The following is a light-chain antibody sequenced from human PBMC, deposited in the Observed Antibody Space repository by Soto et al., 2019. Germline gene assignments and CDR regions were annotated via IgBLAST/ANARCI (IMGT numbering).Light chain of an antibody. CDR1: QSVGSK. J-gene: IGKJ2*01. Sequence: EIVMTQSPATLSVSPGERATLSCRASQSVGSKLAWYQQKPGQAPRLLIYGASARATGIPARFSGSGSGTEFTLTISSLQSEDFAVYYCQQYNNWPPYTFGQGTKLEIK. CDR3: QQYNNWPPYT. CDR2: GAS. V-gene: IGKV3-15*01.